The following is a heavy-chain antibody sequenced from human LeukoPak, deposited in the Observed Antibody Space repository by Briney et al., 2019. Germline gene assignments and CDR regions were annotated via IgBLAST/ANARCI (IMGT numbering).Heavy chain of an antibody. CDR2: ISSRGATV. V-gene: IGHV3-11*04. CDR1: GITFSEHY. D-gene: IGHD3/OR15-3a*01. CDR3: ARDGIRNFGLIARYDY. Sequence: PGGSLRLSCVVSGITFSEHYMSWIRQAPGKGLEWVSHISSRGATVDYANSVKGRFIISRDNVKNSLYLEMNSLRADDTAVYYCARDGIRNFGLIARYDYWGQGTLVTVSS. J-gene: IGHJ4*02.